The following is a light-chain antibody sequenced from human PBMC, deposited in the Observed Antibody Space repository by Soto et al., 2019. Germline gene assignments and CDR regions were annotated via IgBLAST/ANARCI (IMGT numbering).Light chain of an antibody. Sequence: ENQMTQSPSTLSASVRDTVTITCRARQRISRWFAWYQQKSGKAPNLLIHDGSTLESGVPSRFSGSGSRTKFTLTISSLQPDDFATYYCLHYNTSSWTFGQGTNVDIK. CDR3: LHYNTSSWT. J-gene: IGKJ1*01. CDR2: DGS. CDR1: QRISRW. V-gene: IGKV1-5*01.